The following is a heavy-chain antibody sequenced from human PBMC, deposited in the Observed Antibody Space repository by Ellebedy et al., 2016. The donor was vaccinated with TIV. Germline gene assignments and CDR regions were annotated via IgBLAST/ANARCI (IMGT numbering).Heavy chain of an antibody. CDR3: AKSDTTSWYASSGV. CDR1: GYSFPNFW. Sequence: GESLKISCRGSGYSFPNFWIAWVRQLPGKGLEWIGVVWPGDSRSRYSPSFQGQVTMSVDESISAAYLQWTSLSASDTAMYYCAKSDTTSWYASSGVWGQGTLVTVSP. D-gene: IGHD2-2*01. CDR2: VWPGDSRS. J-gene: IGHJ3*01. V-gene: IGHV5-51*01.